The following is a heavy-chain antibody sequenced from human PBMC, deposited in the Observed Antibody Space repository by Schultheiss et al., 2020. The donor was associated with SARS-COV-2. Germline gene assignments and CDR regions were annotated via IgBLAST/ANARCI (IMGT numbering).Heavy chain of an antibody. Sequence: SQTLSLTCTVSGGSISSSSYYWSWIRQPAGKGLEWIGRIYTSGSTNYNPSLKSRVTISVDTSKNQFSLKLSSVTAADTAVYYCARRGEMATIGWSFYGMDVWGQGTTVTVSS. CDR1: GGSISSSSYY. CDR2: IYTSGST. V-gene: IGHV4-61*02. J-gene: IGHJ6*02. CDR3: ARRGEMATIGWSFYGMDV. D-gene: IGHD5-24*01.